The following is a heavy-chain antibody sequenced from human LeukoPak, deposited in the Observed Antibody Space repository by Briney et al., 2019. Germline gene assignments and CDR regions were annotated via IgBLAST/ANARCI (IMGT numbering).Heavy chain of an antibody. Sequence: GASVKVSCRASGYTFTSYYMHWVRQAPGQGLEWMGIINPSGGSTSYAQKFQGRVTMTRDMSTSTVYMELSSLRSEDTAVYYCARPRKGEGSGWYGECAFDIWGQGTMVTVSS. D-gene: IGHD6-19*01. J-gene: IGHJ3*02. CDR1: GYTFTSYY. CDR3: ARPRKGEGSGWYGECAFDI. V-gene: IGHV1-46*01. CDR2: INPSGGST.